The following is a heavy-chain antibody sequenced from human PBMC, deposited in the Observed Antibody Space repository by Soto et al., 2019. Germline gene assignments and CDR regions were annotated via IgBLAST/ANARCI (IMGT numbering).Heavy chain of an antibody. CDR1: GYTFSMHA. CDR2: INAGNGDT. D-gene: IGHD1-7*01. Sequence: GASVKVSCKTSGYTFSMHAIHWVRQAPGQGLEWMGWINAGNGDTKYSENFQDRVAITRDAYASAAYMEVRSLRSEDTAIYYCARDEGGWNSIEGGSVKFILDYWGQGSVVTVSS. CDR3: ARDEGGWNSIEGGSVKFILDY. V-gene: IGHV1-3*01. J-gene: IGHJ4*02.